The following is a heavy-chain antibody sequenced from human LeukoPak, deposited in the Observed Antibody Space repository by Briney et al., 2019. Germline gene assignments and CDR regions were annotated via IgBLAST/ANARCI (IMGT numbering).Heavy chain of an antibody. CDR1: GFTFRNYG. D-gene: IGHD1-26*01. CDR2: ISYDGNYK. J-gene: IGHJ4*02. V-gene: IGHV3-30*03. Sequence: GGSLRLSCAASGFTFRNYGIYWVRQAPGEGLEWVAVISYDGNYKDYADSVKGRFTISRDNSENTVYLQMNSLRAEDTAVYYCTRSGTYVFDCWGQGTLVTVSS. CDR3: TRSGTYVFDC.